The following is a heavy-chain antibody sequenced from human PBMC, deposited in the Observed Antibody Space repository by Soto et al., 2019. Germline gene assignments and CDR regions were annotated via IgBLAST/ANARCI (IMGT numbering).Heavy chain of an antibody. Sequence: EVQLVESGGGLVQPGGSLKLSCAASGFTFSDSTLHWIRQASGKGLEWFGRIRSKTDNYATAYAASVNARFTTSRDDSKNTAYLEMNTLKTEDTAVYYCTRHFDGDVRIDDWGQGTLVTVSS. CDR2: IRSKTDNYAT. CDR1: GFTFSDST. D-gene: IGHD4-17*01. J-gene: IGHJ4*02. V-gene: IGHV3-73*01. CDR3: TRHFDGDVRIDD.